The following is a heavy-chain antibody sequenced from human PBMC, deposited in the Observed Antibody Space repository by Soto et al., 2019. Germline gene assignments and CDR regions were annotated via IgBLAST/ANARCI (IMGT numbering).Heavy chain of an antibody. CDR1: GLTFSTYA. CDR3: VKGESSSCSQTGGRDV. CDR2: IDDSGVRT. V-gene: IGHV3-23*01. D-gene: IGHD6-19*01. Sequence: EVQLLESGGGLVQPGGSLRLSCAASGLTFSTYAMSWVRQAPGKGLEWVAGIDDSGVRTYCADSVKGRLTIARDNSLKTLYVQMGSLRAEDSAVYYGVKGESSSCSQTGGRDVWGQGTNVTVSS. J-gene: IGHJ6*01.